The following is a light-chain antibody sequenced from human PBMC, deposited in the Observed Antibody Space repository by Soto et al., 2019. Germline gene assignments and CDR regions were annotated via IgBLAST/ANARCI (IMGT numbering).Light chain of an antibody. J-gene: IGLJ2*01. CDR3: CSYAGTYTLI. CDR1: SSDVGGYNY. CDR2: EVS. Sequence: QSVLTQPASVSGSPGQSITISCTGTSSDVGGYNYVSWYQQYPGKAPKVMIYEVSHRPSGVSNRFSGSKSGNTASLTISGLRAEDEAAYHCCSYAGTYTLIFGGGTKVTVL. V-gene: IGLV2-14*01.